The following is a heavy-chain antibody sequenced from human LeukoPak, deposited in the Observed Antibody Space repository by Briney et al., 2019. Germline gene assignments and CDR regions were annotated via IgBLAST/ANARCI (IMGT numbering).Heavy chain of an antibody. D-gene: IGHD6-13*01. CDR2: IYRGGST. J-gene: IGHJ4*02. V-gene: IGHV3-53*01. CDR1: RFNVSNNY. CDR3: ARDRGAAAGN. Sequence: GGSLRLSCAASRFNVSNNYMSWVRQAPGKGLEWVSVIYRGGSTYYADSVKGRFTMSRDNSKNTVYLQMDSLRAEDTAVYYCARDRGAAAGNWGQGTLVTVSS.